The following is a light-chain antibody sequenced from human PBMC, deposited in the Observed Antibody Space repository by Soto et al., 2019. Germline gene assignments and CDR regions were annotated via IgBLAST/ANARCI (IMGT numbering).Light chain of an antibody. J-gene: IGLJ3*02. CDR3: RSYTSSTSLV. Sequence: HSVLTQPASVSGSPGQSITISCAGTSSDVGGYNYVSWYQQHPGKVPKLMIYEVSDRPSGVSNRFSGSKSGNTASLTISGLQADDEADYYCRSYTSSTSLVVGGGTKVTVL. CDR2: EVS. CDR1: SSDVGGYNY. V-gene: IGLV2-14*01.